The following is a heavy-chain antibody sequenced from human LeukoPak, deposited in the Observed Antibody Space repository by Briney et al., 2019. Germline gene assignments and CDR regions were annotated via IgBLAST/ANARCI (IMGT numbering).Heavy chain of an antibody. CDR1: GFTFRTYA. J-gene: IGHJ4*02. CDR2: ISYCGSHKQ. V-gene: IGHV3-30-3*01. Sequence: PGGPLRLSCAPSGFTFRTYAMHWVRQAPGKGLEWVAVISYCGSHKQYDDDSVKGRFTISRDNSKNTLYLQMNSLRAEDTAVYYCARDLKTDGYNYDYFDYWGQGTLVTVSS. CDR3: ARDLKTDGYNYDYFDY. D-gene: IGHD5-24*01.